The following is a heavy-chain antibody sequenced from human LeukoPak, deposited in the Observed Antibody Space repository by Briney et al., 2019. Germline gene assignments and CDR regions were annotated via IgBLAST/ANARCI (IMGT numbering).Heavy chain of an antibody. J-gene: IGHJ2*01. V-gene: IGHV4-34*01. CDR2: INHSGST. CDR3: ARDRGTYYYDSSGSDWYFDL. Sequence: SETLSLTCAVYGGSFSGYYWSWIRQPPGKGLKWIGEINHSGSTNYNPSLKSRVTMSVDTSKNQFSLKLSSVTAADTAVYYCARDRGTYYYDSSGSDWYFDLWGRGTLVTVSS. D-gene: IGHD3-22*01. CDR1: GGSFSGYY.